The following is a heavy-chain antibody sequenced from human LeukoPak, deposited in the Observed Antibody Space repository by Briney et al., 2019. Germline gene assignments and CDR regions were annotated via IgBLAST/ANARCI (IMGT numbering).Heavy chain of an antibody. Sequence: GESLKISCKGSGYSFTSYWIGWVRQMPGKGLEWMGIIYPGDSDTRYSPSFQGQVTISADKSISTAYLQWSSLKASDTAMYYCARLDMGQQLDPYYFDYWGQGTLVTVSS. CDR2: IYPGDSDT. D-gene: IGHD6-13*01. J-gene: IGHJ4*02. CDR3: ARLDMGQQLDPYYFDY. CDR1: GYSFTSYW. V-gene: IGHV5-51*01.